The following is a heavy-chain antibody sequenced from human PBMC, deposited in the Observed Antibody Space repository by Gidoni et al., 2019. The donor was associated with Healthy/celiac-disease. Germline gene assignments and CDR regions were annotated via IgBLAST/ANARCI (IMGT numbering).Heavy chain of an antibody. CDR1: GGSFSGYY. V-gene: IGHV4-34*01. Sequence: QVQLQQWGAGLLKPSETLSLACAVYGGSFSGYYWSWIRQPPGKGLEWIGEINHGGSTNYNPSLKSRVTISVDTSKNQFSLKLSSVTAADTAVYYCARFRYYDFWSGYYTGNWFDPWGQGTLVTVSS. CDR3: ARFRYYDFWSGYYTGNWFDP. J-gene: IGHJ5*02. D-gene: IGHD3-3*01. CDR2: INHGGST.